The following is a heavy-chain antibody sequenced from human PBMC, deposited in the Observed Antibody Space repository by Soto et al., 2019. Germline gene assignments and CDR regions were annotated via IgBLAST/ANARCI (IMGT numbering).Heavy chain of an antibody. V-gene: IGHV3-30*18. J-gene: IGHJ6*02. CDR1: GFTFSSYG. CDR3: AKDRSSSWYYYYGMDV. D-gene: IGHD6-13*01. Sequence: GGSLRLSCAASGFTFSSYGMHWVRQAPGKGLEWVAVISYDGSNKYYADSVKGRFTISRDNSKNTLYLQMNSLRAEDTAVYYCAKDRSSSWYYYYGMDVWGQGATVTVSS. CDR2: ISYDGSNK.